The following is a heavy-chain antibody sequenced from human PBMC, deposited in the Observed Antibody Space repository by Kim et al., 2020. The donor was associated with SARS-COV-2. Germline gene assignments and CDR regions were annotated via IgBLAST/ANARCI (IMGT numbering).Heavy chain of an antibody. J-gene: IGHJ6*02. Sequence: GGSLRLSCAASGFTFSNAWMSWVRQAPGKGLEWVGRIKSKTDGGTTDYAAPVKGRFTISRDDSKNTLYLQMNSLKTEDTAVYYCTTDFDWTPYYYYGMDVWGQGTTVTVSS. D-gene: IGHD3-9*01. CDR1: GFTFSNAW. V-gene: IGHV3-15*01. CDR3: TTDFDWTPYYYYGMDV. CDR2: IKSKTDGGTT.